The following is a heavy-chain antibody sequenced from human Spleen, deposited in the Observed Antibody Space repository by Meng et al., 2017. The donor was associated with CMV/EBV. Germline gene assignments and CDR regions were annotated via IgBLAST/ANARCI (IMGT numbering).Heavy chain of an antibody. J-gene: IGHJ4*02. CDR2: LSYDESQE. CDR3: ARDPLIDYYGSGSYTFDY. V-gene: IGHV3-30*04. CDR1: FSTYA. D-gene: IGHD3-10*01. Sequence: FSTYAMHWVRQAPGQGLEWVAFLSYDESQEFYADSVKGRFTISRDNSKNTLYLQMNSLRAEDTAVYYCARDPLIDYYGSGSYTFDYWGQGTLVTVSS.